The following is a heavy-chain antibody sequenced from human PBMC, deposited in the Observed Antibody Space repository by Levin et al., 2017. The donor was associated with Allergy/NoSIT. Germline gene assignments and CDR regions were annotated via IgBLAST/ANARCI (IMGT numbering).Heavy chain of an antibody. J-gene: IGHJ6*02. V-gene: IGHV1-2*04. CDR1: GFIFADSY. Sequence: PVASVKVSCKASGFIFADSYIHWVRQTPGQGLEWMGWVYPKSGGTTYAQKFQGWVTMTRDMSITTAYMELNRLSSDDTAIYYCARSAVKKWDLPTSLGMDVWGQGTTVAVSS. D-gene: IGHD1-26*01. CDR2: VYPKSGGT. CDR3: ARSAVKKWDLPTSLGMDV.